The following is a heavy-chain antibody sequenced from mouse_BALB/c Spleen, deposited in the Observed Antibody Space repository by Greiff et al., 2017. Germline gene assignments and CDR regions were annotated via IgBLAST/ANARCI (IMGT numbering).Heavy chain of an antibody. CDR1: GYSFTSYY. V-gene: IGHV1-28*01. J-gene: IGHJ2*01. Sequence: EVQLQQSGPELMKPGASVKISCKASGYSFTSYYMHWVKQSHGKSLEWIGYIDPFNGGTSYNQKFKGKATLTVDKSSSTAYMHLSSLTSEDSAVYYCARILLLDFDYWGQGTTLTVSS. D-gene: IGHD1-1*01. CDR2: IDPFNGGT. CDR3: ARILLLDFDY.